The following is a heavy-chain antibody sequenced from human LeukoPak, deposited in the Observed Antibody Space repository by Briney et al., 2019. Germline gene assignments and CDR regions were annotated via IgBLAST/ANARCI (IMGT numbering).Heavy chain of an antibody. CDR2: INPNSGGT. V-gene: IGHV1-2*02. CDR1: GYTFTDYW. J-gene: IGHJ4*02. CDR3: AREPVPLPLFGDFDY. D-gene: IGHD2-2*01. Sequence: ASVKVSCKTSGYTFTDYWIHWVRQAPGQGLEWMGWINPNSGGTGYAQKFQGRVTMTRDTSISTAYMEVGTLRSDDTAVYYCAREPVPLPLFGDFDYWGQGTLVTVSS.